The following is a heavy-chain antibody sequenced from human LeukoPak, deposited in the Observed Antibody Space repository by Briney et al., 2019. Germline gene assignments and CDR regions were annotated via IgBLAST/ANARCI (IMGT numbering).Heavy chain of an antibody. J-gene: IGHJ4*02. Sequence: GGSLRLSCAASGFIFTSYAMNWVRQAPGKGLEWVSYISSSSSTIYYADSVKGRFTISRDNAKTSLYLQMNSLRDEDTAVYYCARMTHSGSYYFDYWGQGTLVTVSS. CDR1: GFIFTSYA. CDR2: ISSSSSTI. CDR3: ARMTHSGSYYFDY. V-gene: IGHV3-48*02. D-gene: IGHD1-26*01.